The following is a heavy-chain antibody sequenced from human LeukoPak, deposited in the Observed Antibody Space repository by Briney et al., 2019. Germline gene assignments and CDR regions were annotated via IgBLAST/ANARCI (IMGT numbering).Heavy chain of an antibody. D-gene: IGHD6-19*01. CDR1: GYTFTSYG. J-gene: IGHJ6*03. CDR2: ISAYNGNT. V-gene: IGHV1-18*01. Sequence: GASVKVSCKASGYTFTSYGISWVRQAPGQRLEWMGWISAYNGNTNYAQKLQGRVTMTTDTSTSTAYMELRSLRSDDTAVYYCARGSGWYGEIYYYYYMDVWGKGTTVTVSS. CDR3: ARGSGWYGEIYYYYYMDV.